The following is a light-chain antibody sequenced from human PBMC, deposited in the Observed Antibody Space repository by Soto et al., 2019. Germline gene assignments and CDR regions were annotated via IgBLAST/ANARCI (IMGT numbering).Light chain of an antibody. V-gene: IGKV3-11*01. Sequence: EIVLTQSPATLSLSPGERATLSRRASQSVSSYLAWYQQKPGQAPRLLIYDASNRATGIPARFSGSGSGTDFTLTISSLEPEDFAVYYCQQFFGQGTRLEIK. CDR1: QSVSSY. J-gene: IGKJ5*01. CDR3: QQF. CDR2: DAS.